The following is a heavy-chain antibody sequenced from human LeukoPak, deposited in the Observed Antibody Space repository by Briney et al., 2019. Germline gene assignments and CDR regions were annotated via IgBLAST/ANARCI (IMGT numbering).Heavy chain of an antibody. J-gene: IGHJ3*02. CDR2: IRSKAYGGTT. CDR3: ARERQDTVIHSGAFDI. Sequence: PGGSLRLSCTASGFTFGDYAMSWVRQAPGKGLEWVGFIRSKAYGGTTEYAASVKGRFTISRDDSKSIAYLQMNSLGPEDTAVYFCARERQDTVIHSGAFDIWGQGTMVTVSS. CDR1: GFTFGDYA. D-gene: IGHD2-21*02. V-gene: IGHV3-49*04.